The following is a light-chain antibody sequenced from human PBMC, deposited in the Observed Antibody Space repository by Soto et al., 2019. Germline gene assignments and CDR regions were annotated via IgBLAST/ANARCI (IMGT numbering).Light chain of an antibody. CDR1: SSDAGAYKY. CDR2: DVN. Sequence: QSALTQPASVSGSPGQSITISCTGSSSDAGAYKYVSWYQQYPTKAPQLIMYDVNHRPSGVSNRFSGSKSGNTASLTISGLQVEDEAVYYCISFTSSNTYVFGSGTKVTVL. CDR3: ISFTSSNTYV. J-gene: IGLJ1*01. V-gene: IGLV2-14*03.